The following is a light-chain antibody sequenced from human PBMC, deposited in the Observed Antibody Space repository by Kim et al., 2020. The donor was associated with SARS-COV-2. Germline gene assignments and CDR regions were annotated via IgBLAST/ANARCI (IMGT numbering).Light chain of an antibody. Sequence: ASGGDRVTITRRASRGIAKDLAWFQQKPGKAPKSLVYGASSLQSGAPSRFSGSGSGTEFTLTITSLQPEDFAAYFCQQYNSYPLTFGGGTKVDIK. CDR3: QQYNSYPLT. CDR1: RGIAKD. V-gene: IGKV1-16*01. J-gene: IGKJ4*01. CDR2: GAS.